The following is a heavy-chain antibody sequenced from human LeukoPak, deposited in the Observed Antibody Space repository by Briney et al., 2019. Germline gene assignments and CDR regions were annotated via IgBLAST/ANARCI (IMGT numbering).Heavy chain of an antibody. Sequence: KSSETLALTCTVSGDSISSSSYYWGWIRQPPGKGLEWIGSIYYRGTTYYNTSLKSRVTTTVDTSNNQFSLKLNSVTAADTAVYFCAREYSRSVVAGSRPDYWGQGLLVAVSS. J-gene: IGHJ4*02. CDR1: GDSISSSSYY. D-gene: IGHD2-21*01. V-gene: IGHV4-39*02. CDR3: AREYSRSVVAGSRPDY. CDR2: IYYRGTT.